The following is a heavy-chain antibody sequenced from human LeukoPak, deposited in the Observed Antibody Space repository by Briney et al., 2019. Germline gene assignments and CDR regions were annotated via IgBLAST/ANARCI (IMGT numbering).Heavy chain of an antibody. V-gene: IGHV1-2*02. D-gene: IGHD1-26*01. CDR1: GYTFTGHY. Sequence: ASVKVSCKASGYTFTGHYMHWVRQAPGQGLEWMGWINPNSGGTNYAQKFQGRVTMTRDTSISTAYMELSRLRSDDTAVYYCARGTDGVSIEWELPFDYWGQGTLVTVSS. CDR2: INPNSGGT. CDR3: ARGTDGVSIEWELPFDY. J-gene: IGHJ4*02.